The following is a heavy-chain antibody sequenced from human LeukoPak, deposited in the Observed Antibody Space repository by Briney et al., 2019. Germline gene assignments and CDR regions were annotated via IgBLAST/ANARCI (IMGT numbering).Heavy chain of an antibody. D-gene: IGHD3-3*01. CDR3: ASRSSIWSGYQDTLYYFDS. CDR2: SYYSGST. CDR1: GGSISSYY. J-gene: IGHJ4*02. Sequence: SETLSLTCTVSGGSISSYYWSWIRHPPGKRLEWIGHSYYSGSTNYNPSLKSRVTISVDTSKNQFSLKLSSVTAADTAVYYCASRSSIWSGYQDTLYYFDSWGQGTLVTVSS. V-gene: IGHV4-59*01.